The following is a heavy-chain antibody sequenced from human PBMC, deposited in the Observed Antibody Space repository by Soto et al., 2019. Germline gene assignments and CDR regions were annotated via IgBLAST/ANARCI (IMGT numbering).Heavy chain of an antibody. J-gene: IGHJ4*02. CDR1: GLTFDNYT. CDR3: AKDRLAGNFDY. CDR2: ISNTGGGT. V-gene: IGHV3-23*01. Sequence: GGSLRLSCAASGLTFDNYTMHWVRQAPGMGLEWVATISNTGGGTYYADSVKGRFTISRDNSKNTLYLQMSSLRVEDTAVYYCAKDRLAGNFDYWGQGTQVTVSS.